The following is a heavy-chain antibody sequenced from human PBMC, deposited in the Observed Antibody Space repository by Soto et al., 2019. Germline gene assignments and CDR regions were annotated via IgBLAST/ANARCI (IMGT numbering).Heavy chain of an antibody. J-gene: IGHJ3*02. Sequence: ASVKVSCKASGGTFSSYAISWVRQAPGQGLEWMGGIIPIFGTANYEQKFQGRVTITADESTSTAYMELSSLRSEDTAVYYCASFTYYYDSRGGFDIWGQGTMVTVSS. V-gene: IGHV1-69*13. D-gene: IGHD3-22*01. CDR3: ASFTYYYDSRGGFDI. CDR2: IIPIFGTA. CDR1: GGTFSSYA.